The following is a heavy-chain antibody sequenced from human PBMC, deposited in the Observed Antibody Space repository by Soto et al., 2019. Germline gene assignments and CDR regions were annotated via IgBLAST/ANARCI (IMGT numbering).Heavy chain of an antibody. J-gene: IGHJ4*02. Sequence: EVQLLESGGDLIQPGGSLRLSCAASGFTFNIYAMTWVRQAPGKGLEWVSAISRYGDITYYADSVEGRFSISRDNSKNTLYLKMKRLRAEDTAVYYCAKDRYLDHDSRGYLFDNWGQGTLVTVSS. CDR1: GFTFNIYA. D-gene: IGHD3-22*01. V-gene: IGHV3-23*01. CDR2: ISRYGDIT. CDR3: AKDRYLDHDSRGYLFDN.